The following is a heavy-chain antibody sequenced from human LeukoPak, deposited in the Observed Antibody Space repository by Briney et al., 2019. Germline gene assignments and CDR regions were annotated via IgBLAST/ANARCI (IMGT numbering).Heavy chain of an antibody. CDR2: INHSGST. V-gene: IGHV4-34*01. J-gene: IGHJ6*03. Sequence: SETLSLTCAVYGGSFSGYYWSWIRQPPGTGLEWIGEINHSGSTNYNPSLKSRVTISVDTSKNQFSLKLSSVTAADTAVYYCARSARYGNGYYYYYYYMDVWGKGTTVTVSS. D-gene: IGHD5-18*01. CDR3: ARSARYGNGYYYYYYYMDV. CDR1: GGSFSGYY.